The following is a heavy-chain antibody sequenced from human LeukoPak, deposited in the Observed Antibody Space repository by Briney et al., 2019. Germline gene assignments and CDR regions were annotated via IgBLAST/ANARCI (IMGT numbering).Heavy chain of an antibody. CDR1: GFTFSDSW. CDR3: ARDPPRYYYDSSGYEDAFDI. J-gene: IGHJ3*02. Sequence: GGSLRLSCAASGFTFSDSWMSWVRQAPGKGLEWVANMNQDGSDKDYVDSVKGRFTISRDNARNSLYLQMNSLRAEDTAVYYCARDPPRYYYDSSGYEDAFDIWGQGTMVTVSS. V-gene: IGHV3-7*01. D-gene: IGHD3-22*01. CDR2: MNQDGSDK.